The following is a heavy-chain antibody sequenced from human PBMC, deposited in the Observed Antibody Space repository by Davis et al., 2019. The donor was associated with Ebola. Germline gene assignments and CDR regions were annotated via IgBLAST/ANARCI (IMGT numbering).Heavy chain of an antibody. V-gene: IGHV4-34*01. CDR3: ARAPIAGAGTRWGTRWFDP. J-gene: IGHJ5*02. D-gene: IGHD6-13*01. CDR1: GASFSDYY. Sequence: PGGSLRLSCGVYGASFSDYYWSVIRQAPQKGLEWIGEIDYSGSTYYNPSLKSRVTISVDTSKNHFSLKLNSVTAADTAVYYCARAPIAGAGTRWGTRWFDPWGQGTLVTVSS. CDR2: IDYSGST.